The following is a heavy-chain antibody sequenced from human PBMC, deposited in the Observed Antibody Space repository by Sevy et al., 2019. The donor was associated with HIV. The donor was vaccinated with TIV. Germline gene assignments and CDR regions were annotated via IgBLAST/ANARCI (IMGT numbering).Heavy chain of an antibody. V-gene: IGHV3-30-3*01. D-gene: IGHD2-8*01. CDR2: ISYDGTYK. CDR3: ARVAVSYCTNDCYHRFDY. CDR1: GFSFSHYA. Sequence: GGSLRLSCAVSGFSFSHYAFHWVRQAPGKGLEWVSLISYDGTYKYYADSVKGRFTISRDNSNNSLYLQLNSLRVNDTAVYYCARVAVSYCTNDCYHRFDYWGPGALVTVSS. J-gene: IGHJ4*02.